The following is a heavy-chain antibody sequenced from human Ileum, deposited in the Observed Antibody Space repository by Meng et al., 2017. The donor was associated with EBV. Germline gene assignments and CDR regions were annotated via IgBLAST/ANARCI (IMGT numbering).Heavy chain of an antibody. CDR3: ARDPTGGEDHQRV. CDR1: GGSISSRNW. J-gene: IGHJ4*02. D-gene: IGHD1-14*01. Sequence: QVRLHESGPGPVPPSGTLSLTCAVSGGSISSRNWWSWVRQPPGKGLEWIGTIYPSGITIYNPSLKSRVTMSVDNSKNQFSLKLNSMTAADTAVYYCARDPTGGEDHQRVWGQGTLVTVFS. CDR2: IYPSGIT. V-gene: IGHV4-4*02.